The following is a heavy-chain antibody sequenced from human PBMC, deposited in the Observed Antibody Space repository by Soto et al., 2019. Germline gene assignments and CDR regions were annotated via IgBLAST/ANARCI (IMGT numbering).Heavy chain of an antibody. CDR1: GGSITNGDYY. CDR2: IYYSGST. J-gene: IGHJ4*02. Sequence: SETLSLTCTVSGGSITNGDYYWSWIRQPPGKGLEWVGCIYYSGSTNYNPSLKSRVTISVDTSKNQFSLKLSSVTAADTAVYYCARAQYSYGYISYYFDYWGRGTLVTVSS. V-gene: IGHV4-61*08. D-gene: IGHD5-18*01. CDR3: ARAQYSYGYISYYFDY.